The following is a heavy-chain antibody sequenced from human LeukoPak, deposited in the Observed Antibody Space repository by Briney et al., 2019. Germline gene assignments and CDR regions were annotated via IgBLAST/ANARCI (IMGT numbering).Heavy chain of an antibody. CDR1: GGSLSSHY. D-gene: IGHD2-2*01. V-gene: IGHV4-59*11. J-gene: IGHJ4*02. CDR2: IHDTGST. CDR3: ARFSSGCSTSSCYLTY. Sequence: SETLSLTCSVSGGSLSSHYWSWIRQPPGPGLELIGHIHDTGSTFYNPSLRGRVTISLDTSNNQFSLKLTSTTAADTAVYYCARFSSGCSTSSCYLTYWGQGTLVTVS.